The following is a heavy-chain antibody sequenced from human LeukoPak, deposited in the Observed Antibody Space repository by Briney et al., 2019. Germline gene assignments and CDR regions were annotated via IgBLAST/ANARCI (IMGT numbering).Heavy chain of an antibody. V-gene: IGHV4-59*01. J-gene: IGHJ5*02. CDR1: GGSISSYY. Sequence: SETLSLTCTVSGGSISSYYWSWIRQPPGKGLEWIGYIYYSGSTNYNPSLKSRVTISVDTSKNQFSLKLSSVTAADTAVYYCASPSGGYCSSTSCYTNNWFDPWGQGTLVTVSS. CDR3: ASPSGGYCSSTSCYTNNWFDP. CDR2: IYYSGST. D-gene: IGHD2-2*02.